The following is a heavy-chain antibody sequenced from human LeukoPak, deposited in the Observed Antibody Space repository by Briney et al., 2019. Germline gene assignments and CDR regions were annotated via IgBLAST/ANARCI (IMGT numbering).Heavy chain of an antibody. D-gene: IGHD6-13*01. CDR3: ARGNDYSSSWYVAFDI. CDR1: GFTFSSYW. CDR2: IKQDGSEK. V-gene: IGHV3-7*01. J-gene: IGHJ3*02. Sequence: GGSLRLSCAASGFTFSSYWMSWVRQAPGKGLEWVANIKQDGSEKYYVDSVKGRFTISRDNAKNSLYLQMNSLRAEDTAVYYCARGNDYSSSWYVAFDIWGQGTMVTVSS.